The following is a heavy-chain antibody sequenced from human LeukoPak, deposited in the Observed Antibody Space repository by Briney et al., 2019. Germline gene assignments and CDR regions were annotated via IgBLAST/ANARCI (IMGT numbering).Heavy chain of an antibody. Sequence: GASLRLSCSASGFTFSSYAMSWVRQAPGKGLEWVSAISGSGGSTYYADSVKGRFTISRDNSKNTLYLQMNSLRAEDTAVYYCAKEGTTIFVPGMDVWGQGTTVTVSS. J-gene: IGHJ6*02. D-gene: IGHD3-3*01. CDR1: GFTFSSYA. V-gene: IGHV3-23*01. CDR2: ISGSGGST. CDR3: AKEGTTIFVPGMDV.